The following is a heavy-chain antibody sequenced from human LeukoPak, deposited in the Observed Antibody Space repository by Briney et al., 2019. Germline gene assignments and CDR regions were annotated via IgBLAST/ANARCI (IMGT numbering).Heavy chain of an antibody. D-gene: IGHD4-17*01. V-gene: IGHV1-18*01. Sequence: ASVKASCKASGYTFTSYGISWVRQAPGQGLEWMGWISAYNGNTNYAQKLQGRVTMTTDTSTSTAYMELRSLRSDDTAVYYCARDPWTTVTNDYWGQGTLVTVSS. CDR3: ARDPWTTVTNDY. CDR1: GYTFTSYG. J-gene: IGHJ4*02. CDR2: ISAYNGNT.